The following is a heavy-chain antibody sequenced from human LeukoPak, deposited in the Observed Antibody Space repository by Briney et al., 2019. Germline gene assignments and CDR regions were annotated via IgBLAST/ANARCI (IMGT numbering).Heavy chain of an antibody. CDR1: GYTFTGYY. V-gene: IGHV1-2*06. D-gene: IGHD5-18*01. CDR2: INPNSGGT. J-gene: IGHJ4*02. CDR3: ARRGYSYGWSFDY. Sequence: VASVKVSCKASGYTFTGYYMHWVRQAPGQGLEWMGRINPNSGGTNYAQKFQGRVTMTRDTSISTAYMELSRLRSDDTAVYYCARRGYSYGWSFDYWGQGTLVTVPS.